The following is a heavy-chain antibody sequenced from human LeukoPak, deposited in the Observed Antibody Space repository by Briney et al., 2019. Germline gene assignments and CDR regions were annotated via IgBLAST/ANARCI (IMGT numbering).Heavy chain of an antibody. J-gene: IGHJ3*02. CDR2: ISSSSSYI. V-gene: IGHV3-21*01. Sequence: GGSLRLSCAASGFTFSSYSMNWVRPAPGKGLEWVSSISSSSSYIYYADSVKGRFTISRDNAKNSLYLQMNSLRAEDTAVYYCARDPLGAFDIWGQGTMVTVSS. CDR3: ARDPLGAFDI. CDR1: GFTFSSYS. D-gene: IGHD7-27*01.